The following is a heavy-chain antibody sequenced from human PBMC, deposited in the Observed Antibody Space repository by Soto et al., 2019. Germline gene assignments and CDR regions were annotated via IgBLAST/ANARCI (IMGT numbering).Heavy chain of an antibody. CDR3: AITIFGVVTQTGYYYYYMDI. Sequence: ASVKVSCKVSGYTLTELSMHWVRQAPGKGLEWMGGFDPEDGETIYAQKFQGRVTMTEDTSTDTAYMELSSLRSEDTAVYYCAITIFGVVTQTGYYYYYMDIWGKGTTVTVSS. D-gene: IGHD3-3*01. J-gene: IGHJ6*03. V-gene: IGHV1-24*01. CDR1: GYTLTELS. CDR2: FDPEDGET.